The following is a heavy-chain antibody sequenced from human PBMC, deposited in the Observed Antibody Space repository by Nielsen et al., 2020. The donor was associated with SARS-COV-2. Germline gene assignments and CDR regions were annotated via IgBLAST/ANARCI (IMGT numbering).Heavy chain of an antibody. CDR3: ANSYSSSPVPFDY. CDR2: ISYDGSNK. J-gene: IGHJ4*02. V-gene: IGHV3-30*18. Sequence: GGSLRLSCAASGFTFSSYGMHWVRQAPGKGLEWVAVISYDGSNKYYADSVKGRFTISRDNSKNTLYLQMNSLRAEDTAVYYCANSYSSSPVPFDYWGQGTLVTVSS. CDR1: GFTFSSYG. D-gene: IGHD6-6*01.